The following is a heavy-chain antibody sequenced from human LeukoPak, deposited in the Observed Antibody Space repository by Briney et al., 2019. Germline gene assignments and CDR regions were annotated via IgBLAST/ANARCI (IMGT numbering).Heavy chain of an antibody. Sequence: ASVKVSCKVSGYTFTGYYMHWLRQAPGQGLEWMGWINPNNGGTNYAQRFQGRVIMTRDTSISTAYMELSRLRSDDTAVYYCAREHSSSSGKVFDYWGQGTLVTVSS. CDR1: GYTFTGYY. D-gene: IGHD6-6*01. CDR3: AREHSSSSGKVFDY. CDR2: INPNNGGT. J-gene: IGHJ4*02. V-gene: IGHV1-2*02.